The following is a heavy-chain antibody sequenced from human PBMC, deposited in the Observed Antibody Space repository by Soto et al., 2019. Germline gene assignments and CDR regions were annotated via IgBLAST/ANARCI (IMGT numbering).Heavy chain of an antibody. J-gene: IGHJ5*02. D-gene: IGHD2-15*01. CDR1: GGSISSGDYY. V-gene: IGHV4-30-4*01. CDR3: ARDPGGTHNWFDP. CDR2: IYYSGST. Sequence: SETLSLTCTVSGGSISSGDYYWSWIRQPPGKGLEWIGYIYYSGSTYYNPSLKSRVTISVDTSKNQFSLKLSSVTAADTAVYYCARDPGGTHNWFDPWGQGTLVTVSS.